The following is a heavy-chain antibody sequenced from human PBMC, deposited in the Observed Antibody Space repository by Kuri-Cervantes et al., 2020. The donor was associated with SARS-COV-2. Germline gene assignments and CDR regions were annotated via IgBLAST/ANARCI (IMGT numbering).Heavy chain of an antibody. Sequence: ASVKVSCKVSGNTLTELPLHWVRQAPGKGLEWMGGFDPEDGETIYAQKFQGRVTMTEDTSTDTAYMELSSLRSEDTAVYYCATGPAAIVGGWFDPWGQGTLVTVSS. D-gene: IGHD2-2*01. J-gene: IGHJ5*02. CDR3: ATGPAAIVGGWFDP. CDR1: GNTLTELP. V-gene: IGHV1-24*01. CDR2: FDPEDGET.